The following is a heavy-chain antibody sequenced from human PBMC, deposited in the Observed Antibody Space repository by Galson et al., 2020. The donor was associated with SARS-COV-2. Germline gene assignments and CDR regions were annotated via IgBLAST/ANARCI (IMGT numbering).Heavy chain of an antibody. V-gene: IGHV2-26*01. J-gene: IGHJ6*03. CDR2: IFSNDEK. Sequence: SGPTLVKPTETLTLTCTVSGFSLSNARMGVSWIRQPPGKALEWLAHIFSNDEKSYSTSLKSRLTISKDTSKSQVVLTMTNMDPVDTATYYCARIVHYDISTNYYYYMDVWGKGTTVTVSS. D-gene: IGHD3-9*01. CDR3: ARIVHYDISTNYYYYMDV. CDR1: GFSLSNARMG.